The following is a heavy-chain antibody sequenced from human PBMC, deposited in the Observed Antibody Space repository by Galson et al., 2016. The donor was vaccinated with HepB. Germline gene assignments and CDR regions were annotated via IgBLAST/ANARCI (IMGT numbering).Heavy chain of an antibody. V-gene: IGHV3-48*02. J-gene: IGHJ4*02. Sequence: SLRLSCAASGFTFSSYGMNWVRQAPGKGLEWVSYISGSSTIYYADSVKSRFIISRDNAKNSLYLQMNSLRDEDTAVYYCARRLDSWGQGTLVTVSS. CDR2: ISGSSTI. CDR1: GFTFSSYG. CDR3: ARRLDS.